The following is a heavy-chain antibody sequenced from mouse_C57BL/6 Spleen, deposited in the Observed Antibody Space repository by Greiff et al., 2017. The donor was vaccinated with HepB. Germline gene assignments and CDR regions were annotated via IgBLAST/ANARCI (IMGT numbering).Heavy chain of an antibody. Sequence: EVKLEESGEGLVKPGGSLKLSCAASGFTFSSYAMSWVRQTPEKRLEWVAYISSGGDYIYYADTVKGRFTISRDNARNTLYLQMSSLKSEDTAMYYCTRGGGYYGDYYAMDYWGQGTSVTVSS. CDR2: ISSGGDYI. D-gene: IGHD1-2*01. V-gene: IGHV5-9-1*02. J-gene: IGHJ4*01. CDR3: TRGGGYYGDYYAMDY. CDR1: GFTFSSYA.